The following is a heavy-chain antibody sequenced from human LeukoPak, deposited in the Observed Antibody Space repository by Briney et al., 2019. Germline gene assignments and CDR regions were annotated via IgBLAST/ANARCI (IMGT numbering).Heavy chain of an antibody. D-gene: IGHD4-17*01. J-gene: IGHJ4*02. V-gene: IGHV3-66*01. CDR3: ARVDYGDYGFDY. CDR2: IYSGGST. Sequence: GGSLRLSCAASGFTVSSNYMSWVRQAPGKGLEWVSVIYSGGSTYYADSVKGRFTISRDNSKNTLYLQMNSLRAEDTAVHYCARVDYGDYGFDYWGQGTLVTVPS. CDR1: GFTVSSNY.